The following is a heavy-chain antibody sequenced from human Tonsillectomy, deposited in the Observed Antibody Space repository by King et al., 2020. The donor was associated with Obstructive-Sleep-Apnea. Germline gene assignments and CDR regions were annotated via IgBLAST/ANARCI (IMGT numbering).Heavy chain of an antibody. J-gene: IGHJ6*02. Sequence: VQLVESGGGVVQPGRSLRLSCAASGFTFSSYAMHWVRQAPGKGLEWVAVISFDGSNEYYADSVKGRFTISRDNSKNTLYLQMNSLRAEDTAVYYCARDKGGDYNYYYYGMDVWGQGTTVTVSS. CDR2: ISFDGSNE. D-gene: IGHD4-17*01. CDR1: GFTFSSYA. CDR3: ARDKGGDYNYYYYGMDV. V-gene: IGHV3-30-3*01.